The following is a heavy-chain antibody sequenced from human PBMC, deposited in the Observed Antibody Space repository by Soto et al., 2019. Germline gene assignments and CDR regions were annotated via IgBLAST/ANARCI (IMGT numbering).Heavy chain of an antibody. J-gene: IGHJ3*02. D-gene: IGHD1-26*01. CDR2: IIPIFGTA. V-gene: IGHV1-69*13. CDR3: ARDRGGRYRPDACDI. Sequence: SVNVSCKASGGTFSSYAISWVRQAPGQGLEWMGGIIPIFGTANYAQKFQGRVTITEDESTRTAYMELSSLRSEDTAVYYCARDRGGRYRPDACDIWGQGTMVTVSS. CDR1: GGTFSSYA.